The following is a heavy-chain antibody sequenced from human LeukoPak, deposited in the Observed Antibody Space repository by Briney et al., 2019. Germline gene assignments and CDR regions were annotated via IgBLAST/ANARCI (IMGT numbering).Heavy chain of an antibody. CDR1: GFTFSSYA. CDR2: ISGSGDST. CDR3: AKDGGLWVSAHWGDS. V-gene: IGHV3-23*01. J-gene: IGHJ4*02. D-gene: IGHD7-27*01. Sequence: GGSLRLSCAASGFTFSSYAMSWVRQAPGKGLEWVSAISGSGDSTYYGDSVKGRFTISRDNSKNTLYLQMNSLRAEDTAVYYCAKDGGLWVSAHWGDSWGRGTLVTVSS.